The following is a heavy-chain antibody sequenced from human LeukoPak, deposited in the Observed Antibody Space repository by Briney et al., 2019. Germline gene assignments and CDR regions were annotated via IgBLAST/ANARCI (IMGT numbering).Heavy chain of an antibody. CDR1: GHDFPDYW. CDR2: IFPRDSNT. D-gene: IGHD3-22*01. J-gene: IGHJ4*02. Sequence: PGESLKISCRASGHDFPDYWIGWVRQMPGKGLEWMGIIFPRDSNTVYGPSFQGQVTISVDKSITTAYLQWSSLKASDTAMYYCARSYFDSSGYYYAGYWGQGTLVTVSS. CDR3: ARSYFDSSGYYYAGY. V-gene: IGHV5-51*01.